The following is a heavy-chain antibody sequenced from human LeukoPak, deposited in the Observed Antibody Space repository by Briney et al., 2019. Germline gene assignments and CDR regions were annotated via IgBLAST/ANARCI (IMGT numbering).Heavy chain of an antibody. Sequence: GGSLSLSCAASGFTFSPNAMNWACQGPGKGLEWVSGIGGDGRTYYIASVKSRFTISGDNSKNTLYLQMSSLRAEDTAMYYCAKDLHGWSVSDYWGQGTLVTVPS. CDR2: IGGDGRT. D-gene: IGHD3-3*01. V-gene: IGHV3-23*01. J-gene: IGHJ4*02. CDR1: GFTFSPNA. CDR3: AKDLHGWSVSDY.